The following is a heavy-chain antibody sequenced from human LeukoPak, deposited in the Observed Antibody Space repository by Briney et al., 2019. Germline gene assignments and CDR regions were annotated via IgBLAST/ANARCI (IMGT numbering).Heavy chain of an antibody. CDR2: IKSKTDGGTT. CDR1: GFTFSNAW. Sequence: GGSLRLSCAASGFTFSNAWMSWVRQAPGKGLEWVGRIKSKTDGGTTDYAAPVKGRLTISRDDSKNTLYLQMNSLRAEDTAVYYCAKREYSGSYPKPQPPLYWGQGTLVTVSS. J-gene: IGHJ4*02. D-gene: IGHD1-26*01. V-gene: IGHV3-15*01. CDR3: AKREYSGSYPKPQPPLY.